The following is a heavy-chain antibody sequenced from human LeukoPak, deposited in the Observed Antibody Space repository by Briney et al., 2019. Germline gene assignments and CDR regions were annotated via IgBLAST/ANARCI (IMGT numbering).Heavy chain of an antibody. Sequence: PGRSLRLSCAASGFTFSSYGMHWVRQAPGKGLEWVAVISYDGSNKYYADSVEGRFTISRDNSMNTLYLQMNSLRDEDTAVYYCAQAWRWLQLNYWGQGTLVTVSS. V-gene: IGHV3-30*18. D-gene: IGHD5-24*01. CDR2: ISYDGSNK. J-gene: IGHJ4*02. CDR3: AQAWRWLQLNY. CDR1: GFTFSSYG.